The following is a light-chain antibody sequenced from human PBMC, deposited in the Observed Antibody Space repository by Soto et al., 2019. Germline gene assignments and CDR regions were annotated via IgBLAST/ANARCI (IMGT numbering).Light chain of an antibody. Sequence: EIVLTQSPATLSLSPGERATLSCWASQSVSSYLAWYQHKPGQAPRLLIYDASNRANGIPARFSGSGSGTDFTLTISSLEPEDFAVYYGQQRSNWPWTFGQGTKVEIK. V-gene: IGKV3-11*01. CDR2: DAS. CDR3: QQRSNWPWT. CDR1: QSVSSY. J-gene: IGKJ1*01.